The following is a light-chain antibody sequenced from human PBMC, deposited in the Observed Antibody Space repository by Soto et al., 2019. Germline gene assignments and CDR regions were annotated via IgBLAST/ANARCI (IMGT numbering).Light chain of an antibody. CDR1: HRVSSY. J-gene: IGKJ4*01. Sequence: IMMTQSPAPLSLSSAEGSTLACRASHRVSSYLAWYQQKPGQAPRLLIYATSTRATGIPARFSGSGSGTEFTLTISSLQSEDFAVYYCQQYNNWPLTFGGGTKVDIK. V-gene: IGKV3-15*01. CDR3: QQYNNWPLT. CDR2: ATS.